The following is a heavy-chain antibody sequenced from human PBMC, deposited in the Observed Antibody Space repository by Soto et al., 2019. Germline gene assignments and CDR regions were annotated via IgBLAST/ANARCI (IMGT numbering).Heavy chain of an antibody. Sequence: QVQLQESGPGLVKPSQTLSLTCTVSGGSISSGGYYWSWIRQHPGKGLEWIGYIYYSGSTYYNPSLRTRVTISADTSKIQFSLKLSSVTAADTAVYYCARVADRYDAAFDIWGQGTMVTVSS. D-gene: IGHD3-9*01. V-gene: IGHV4-31*03. J-gene: IGHJ3*02. CDR2: IYYSGST. CDR1: GGSISSGGYY. CDR3: ARVADRYDAAFDI.